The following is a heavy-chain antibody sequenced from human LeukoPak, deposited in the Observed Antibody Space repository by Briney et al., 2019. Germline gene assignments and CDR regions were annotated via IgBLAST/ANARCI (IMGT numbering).Heavy chain of an antibody. V-gene: IGHV4-34*01. CDR2: INHSGST. J-gene: IGHJ4*02. Sequence: SETLSLTCAVYGGSFSGYYWSWIRQPPGKGLEWIGKINHSGSTNYNPSLKSRVTISVDTSKNQFSLKLSSVTAADTAVYYCARGLIRSTEGFDYWGQGTLVTVSS. CDR3: ARGLIRSTEGFDY. CDR1: GGSFSGYY. D-gene: IGHD3-10*01.